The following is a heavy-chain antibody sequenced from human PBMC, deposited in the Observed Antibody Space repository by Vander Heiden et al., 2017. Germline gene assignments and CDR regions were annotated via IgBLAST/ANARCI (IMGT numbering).Heavy chain of an antibody. CDR2: ISGSGSNT. CDR3: EKDFGDNGFYYGLDV. J-gene: IGHJ6*02. D-gene: IGHD1-20*01. CDR1: GLTFSSTA. Sequence: VQLLESGGGVVQPGGSLRLSCAASGLTFSSTAMNWVRQAPGKGLEWVSVISGSGSNTYYADSVKGRFTISRDNSKNTLYLQMSSLRAEDTAVYYCEKDFGDNGFYYGLDVWGQGTTVTVSS. V-gene: IGHV3-23*01.